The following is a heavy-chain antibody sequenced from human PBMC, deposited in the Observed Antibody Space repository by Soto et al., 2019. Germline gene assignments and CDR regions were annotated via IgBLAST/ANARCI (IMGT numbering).Heavy chain of an antibody. CDR2: IIPIFGTT. D-gene: IGHD3-10*01. Sequence: PSVKVSCKASGGTFSSYAISWVRQAPGQGLEWMGGIIPIFGTTNYAQKFQGRVTMTTDTSTSTAYMEMSSLRSEDTAVYYCATTSSLVRRVITWPIDYWGQGTLVTVSS. V-gene: IGHV1-69*05. J-gene: IGHJ4*02. CDR1: GGTFSSYA. CDR3: ATTSSLVRRVITWPIDY.